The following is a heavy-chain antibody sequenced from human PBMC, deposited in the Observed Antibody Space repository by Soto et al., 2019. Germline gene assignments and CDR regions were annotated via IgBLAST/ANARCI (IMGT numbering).Heavy chain of an antibody. CDR3: ARGVAAGVDF. CDR1: GYTFTSLD. CDR2: MSPKTGNT. D-gene: IGHD2-15*01. Sequence: QVQLLQSGAEVKNPGASVKVSCKASGYTFTSLDINWMRQAPGQGLEWMGWMSPKTGNTGYAQKFQDRVTMTWNIATITAYMDLSSLTSEDTAVDYCARGVAAGVDFWGQGTLVTVSS. J-gene: IGHJ4*02. V-gene: IGHV1-8*01.